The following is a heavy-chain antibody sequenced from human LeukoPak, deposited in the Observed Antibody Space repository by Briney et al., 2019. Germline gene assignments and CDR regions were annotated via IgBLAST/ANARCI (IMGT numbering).Heavy chain of an antibody. Sequence: GESLKISCRTSGYSFTMYWVAWVRQMPGKGLEWMGITLPGDFNTRYSPSFQGQVSISADKSVNTAYLQWSSLKASDTGMYYCARRTARGYDIWGQGTMITVPS. D-gene: IGHD3-3*01. V-gene: IGHV5-51*01. CDR2: TLPGDFNT. CDR3: ARRTARGYDI. J-gene: IGHJ3*02. CDR1: GYSFTMYW.